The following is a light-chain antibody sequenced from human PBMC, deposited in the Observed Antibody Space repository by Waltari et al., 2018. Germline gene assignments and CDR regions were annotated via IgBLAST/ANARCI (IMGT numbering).Light chain of an antibody. CDR1: SSDVGTYNL. V-gene: IGLV2-23*01. J-gene: IGLJ3*02. CDR3: CSYVSGDTWV. Sequence: QSPLTQPASVSGSPGQSITISCTGTSSDVGTYNLVSWYQQHPGKAPKLMIYEDYKRPSGVSNRFSGSKSGNTASQTISGLQAEDEADYYCCSYVSGDTWVFGGGTELAVL. CDR2: EDY.